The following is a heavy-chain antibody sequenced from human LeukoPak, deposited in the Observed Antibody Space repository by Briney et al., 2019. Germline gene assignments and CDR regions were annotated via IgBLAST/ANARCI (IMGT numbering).Heavy chain of an antibody. J-gene: IGHJ6*02. CDR2: ISSSCSYI. CDR1: GFTFSSYS. D-gene: IGHD3-10*01. Sequence: GGSLRLSCAASGFTFSSYSMNWVRQAPGKGLEWVSSISSSCSYIYYADSVKGRFTISRDNAKNSLYLQMNSLRAEDTAVYYCARDSYYGSGRDSHGMDVWGQGTTVTVSS. V-gene: IGHV3-21*01. CDR3: ARDSYYGSGRDSHGMDV.